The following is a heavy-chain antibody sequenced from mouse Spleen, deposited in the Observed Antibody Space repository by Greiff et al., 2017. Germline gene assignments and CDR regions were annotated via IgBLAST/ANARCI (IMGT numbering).Heavy chain of an antibody. J-gene: IGHJ4*01. CDR2: IRSKSNNYAT. Sequence: EVKLVESGGGLVQPKGSLKLSCAASGFSFNTYAMNWVRQAPGKGLEWVARIRSKSNNYATYYADSVKDRFTISRDDSESMLYLQMNNLKTEDTAMYYCVRLSGYYAMDYWGQGTSVTVSS. CDR1: GFSFNTYA. V-gene: IGHV10-1*01. CDR3: VRLSGYYAMDY. D-gene: IGHD1-3*01.